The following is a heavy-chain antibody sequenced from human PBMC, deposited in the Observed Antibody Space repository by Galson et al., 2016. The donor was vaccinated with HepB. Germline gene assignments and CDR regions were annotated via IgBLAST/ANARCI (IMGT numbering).Heavy chain of an antibody. D-gene: IGHD3-10*01. CDR2: INSDGSST. J-gene: IGHJ6*02. CDR3: AKAHGSGSSFYYYYGMDV. CDR1: GFTFSSYW. Sequence: SLRLSCAASGFTFSSYWMHWVRQAPGKGLVWVSRINSDGSSTSYADSVKGRFTISRDNAKNTLYLQMNSLRAEDTAVYYCAKAHGSGSSFYYYYGMDVWGQGTTVTVSS. V-gene: IGHV3-74*01.